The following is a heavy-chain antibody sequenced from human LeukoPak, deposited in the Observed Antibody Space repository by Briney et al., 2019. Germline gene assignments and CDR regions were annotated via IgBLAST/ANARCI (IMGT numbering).Heavy chain of an antibody. D-gene: IGHD4-23*01. CDR3: ARATLPDYGGNGGWFDP. CDR2: INHSGST. J-gene: IGHJ5*02. V-gene: IGHV4-34*01. Sequence: PSETLSLTCAVYGGSFSGYYWSWIRQPPGKGLEWIGEINHSGSTNYNPSLKSRVTISVDTSKNQFSLKLSSVTAADTAVYYCARATLPDYGGNGGWFDPWGQGTLVTVSS. CDR1: GGSFSGYY.